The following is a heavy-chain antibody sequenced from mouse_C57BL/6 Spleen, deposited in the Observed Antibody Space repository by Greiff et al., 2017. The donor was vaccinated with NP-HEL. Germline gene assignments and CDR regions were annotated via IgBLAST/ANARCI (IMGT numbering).Heavy chain of an antibody. J-gene: IGHJ2*01. Sequence: QVQLQQPGAELVKPGASVKMSCKASGYTFTSYWITWVKQRPGQGLEWIGDIYPGSGSTNYNEKFKSKATLTVDTSSSTAYMQLSSLTSEDSAVYYCALYYGYEGGFDYWGQGTTLTVSS. CDR3: ALYYGYEGGFDY. V-gene: IGHV1-55*01. CDR1: GYTFTSYW. D-gene: IGHD2-2*01. CDR2: IYPGSGST.